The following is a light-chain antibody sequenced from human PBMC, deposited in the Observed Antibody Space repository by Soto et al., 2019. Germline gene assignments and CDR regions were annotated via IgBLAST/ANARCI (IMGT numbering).Light chain of an antibody. CDR2: SNN. CDR3: ASWDDGLTGYV. CDR1: SSNIGGNT. J-gene: IGLJ1*01. Sequence: QSVLTQPPSASGTPGQRVTISCSGSSSNIGGNTVNWYQQLPGTAPKLLFYSNNQRPSGIPDRFSGSKSGTSASLAISGLQSEDEADYYCASWDDGLTGYVFGTGTKVTVL. V-gene: IGLV1-44*01.